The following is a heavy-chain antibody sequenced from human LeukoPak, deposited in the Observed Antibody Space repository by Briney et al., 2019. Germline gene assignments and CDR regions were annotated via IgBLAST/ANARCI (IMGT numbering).Heavy chain of an antibody. CDR1: GYTFTSYD. V-gene: IGHV1-8*01. CDR2: MNPNSGNT. J-gene: IGHJ4*02. CDR3: ARQPDTYYYDSSGSLSGY. D-gene: IGHD3-22*01. Sequence: ASVKVSCKASGYTFTSYDINWVRQATGQGLEWMGWMNPNSGNTGYAQKFQGRVTMTRNTSISTAYMELSSLRSEDTAVYYCARQPDTYYYDSSGSLSGYWGQGTLVTVSS.